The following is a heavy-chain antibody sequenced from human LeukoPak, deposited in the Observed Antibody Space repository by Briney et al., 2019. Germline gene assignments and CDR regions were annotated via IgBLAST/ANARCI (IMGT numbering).Heavy chain of an antibody. J-gene: IGHJ1*01. Sequence: PGGSLRLSCVASGFTFSSYGMSWVRQAPGKGLEWVSGISGSADNTYNVDSVKGRFTISRDNSKNTLYLQMNSLRAEDTAVYYCAKGFSWFFQHWGQGTLVTVSS. CDR2: ISGSADNT. V-gene: IGHV3-23*01. CDR3: AKGFSWFFQH. CDR1: GFTFSSYG. D-gene: IGHD3-9*01.